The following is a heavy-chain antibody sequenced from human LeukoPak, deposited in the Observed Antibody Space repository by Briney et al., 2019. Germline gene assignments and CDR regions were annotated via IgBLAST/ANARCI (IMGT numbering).Heavy chain of an antibody. CDR2: INHSGSP. J-gene: IGHJ6*03. V-gene: IGHV4-34*01. D-gene: IGHD2-8*02. CDR3: ARVRHDPLEYWYYIDL. CDR1: GGPFTDYSGYS. Sequence: PSETLSLTCAVYGGPFTDYSGYSWSWIRHPPGKGLEWIGEINHSGSPNYNPSLESRLTISVDTSKRQFSLNLNPVTAADAAVYYCARVRHDPLEYWYYIDLWGNGTMVSVSS.